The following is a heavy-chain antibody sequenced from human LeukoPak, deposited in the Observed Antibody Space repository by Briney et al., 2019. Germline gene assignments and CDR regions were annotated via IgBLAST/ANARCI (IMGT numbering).Heavy chain of an antibody. J-gene: IGHJ4*02. D-gene: IGHD3-22*01. CDR3: ARARPNYYDSSGYFDY. V-gene: IGHV3-66*01. CDR2: IHSGGST. CDR1: GFTVSSNY. Sequence: PGGSLRLSCAASGFTVSSNYMSWVRQAPGKGLEWVSVIHSGGSTYYADSVKGRFTISRDNSKNTLYLQMNSLRAEDTAVYYCARARPNYYDSSGYFDYWGQGTLVTVSS.